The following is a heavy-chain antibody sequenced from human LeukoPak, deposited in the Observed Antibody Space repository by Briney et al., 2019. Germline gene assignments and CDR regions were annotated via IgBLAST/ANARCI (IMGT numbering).Heavy chain of an antibody. V-gene: IGHV3-11*01. CDR3: ARVGYCSSTSCYIGGYYYYGMDV. Sequence: PGGSLRLSCAASGLTFSDYYMSWIRQAPGKGLEWVSYISSSGSTIYYADSVKGRFTISRDNAKNSLYLQMNSLRAEDTAVYYCARVGYCSSTSCYIGGYYYYGMDVWGQGTTVTVSS. J-gene: IGHJ6*02. D-gene: IGHD2-2*03. CDR1: GLTFSDYY. CDR2: ISSSGSTI.